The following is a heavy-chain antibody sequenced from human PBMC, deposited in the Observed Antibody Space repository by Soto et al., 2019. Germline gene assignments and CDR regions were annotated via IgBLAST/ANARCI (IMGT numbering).Heavy chain of an antibody. Sequence: GGSLRLSCAASGFTFSSYSMNWVRQAPGKGLEWVSSISSSSSSYIYYADSVKGRFTISRDNAKNSLYLQMNSLRAEDTAVYYCAREEFGCSSTSCHPTSYYYYYGMDVWGQGTTVTVS. CDR1: GFTFSSYS. V-gene: IGHV3-21*01. D-gene: IGHD2-2*01. CDR2: ISSSSSSYI. CDR3: AREEFGCSSTSCHPTSYYYYYGMDV. J-gene: IGHJ6*02.